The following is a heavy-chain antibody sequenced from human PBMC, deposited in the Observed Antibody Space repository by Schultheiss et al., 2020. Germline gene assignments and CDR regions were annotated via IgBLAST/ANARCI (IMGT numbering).Heavy chain of an antibody. D-gene: IGHD5-18*01. CDR1: GGSISSGGYY. J-gene: IGHJ5*02. CDR2: IYYSGST. Sequence: SQTLSLTCTVSGGSISSGGYYWSWIRQHPGKGLEWIGYIYYSGSTYYNPSLKSRVTISVDTSKNQFSLKLSSVTAADTAVYYCARYHQHVDTAMVTGMRFDPWGQGNLGTVSS. V-gene: IGHV4-31*03. CDR3: ARYHQHVDTAMVTGMRFDP.